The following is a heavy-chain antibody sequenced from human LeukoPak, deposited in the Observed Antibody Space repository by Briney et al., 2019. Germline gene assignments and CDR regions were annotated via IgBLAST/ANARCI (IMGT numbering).Heavy chain of an antibody. CDR2: INMYTANP. CDR1: GYTFTRYA. D-gene: IGHD3-16*01. V-gene: IGHV7-4-1*02. Sequence: ASVTVSCTASGYTFTRYAINWLRQAPGQGLEWMGWINMYTANPAYAQGFTERFVFSLDTSVTTAYLQISNLKTEDTAVYYCARHDNDDDFDYWGQGTLVTVSS. CDR3: ARHDNDDDFDY. J-gene: IGHJ4*02.